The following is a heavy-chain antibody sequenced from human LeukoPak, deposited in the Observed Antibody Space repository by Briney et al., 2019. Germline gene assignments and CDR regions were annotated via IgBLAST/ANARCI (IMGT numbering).Heavy chain of an antibody. CDR3: ARSFGDTYYWYFGL. CDR2: ISSSGSTI. CDR1: GFTFSSYE. Sequence: PGGSLRLSCAASGFTFSSYEMNWVRQAPGKGLEWVSYISSSGSTIYYADSVKGRFTISRDNAKNSLYLQMNSLRAEDTATYYCARSFGDTYYWYFGLWGRGTLLTVSS. D-gene: IGHD4-17*01. J-gene: IGHJ2*01. V-gene: IGHV3-48*03.